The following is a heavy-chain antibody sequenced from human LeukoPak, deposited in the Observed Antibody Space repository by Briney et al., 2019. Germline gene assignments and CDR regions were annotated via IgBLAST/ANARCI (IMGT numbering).Heavy chain of an antibody. V-gene: IGHV3-23*01. Sequence: GGSLRLSCAASGFIFSNYGMSWVRQAPGKGLEWVSGIGGTAGGTYYADSVKGRFTISRDNSKNTLFLQMNSLGAEDTAVYFCVKDAFYGSGTYHNSWGQGTLVIVSS. CDR2: IGGTAGGT. J-gene: IGHJ5*02. D-gene: IGHD3-10*01. CDR3: VKDAFYGSGTYHNS. CDR1: GFIFSNYG.